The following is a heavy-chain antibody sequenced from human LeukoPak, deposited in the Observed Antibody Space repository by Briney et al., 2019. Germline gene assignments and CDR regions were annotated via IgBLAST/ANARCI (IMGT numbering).Heavy chain of an antibody. CDR2: IYHSGST. CDR3: ARSYYDFWSGYLYHYYYYMDV. J-gene: IGHJ6*03. D-gene: IGHD3-3*01. V-gene: IGHV4-38-2*01. CDR1: GYSISSGYY. Sequence: PSETLSLTCAVSGYSISSGYYWGWIRQPPGKGLEWIGSIYHSGSTYYNPSLKSRVTISVDTTKNQFSLKLSSVTAADMAVYYCARSYYDFWSGYLYHYYYYMDVWGKGTTVTVSS.